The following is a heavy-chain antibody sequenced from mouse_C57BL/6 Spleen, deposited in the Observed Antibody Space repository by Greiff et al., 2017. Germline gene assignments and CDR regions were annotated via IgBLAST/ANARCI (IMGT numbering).Heavy chain of an antibody. Sequence: VQLKESGAELVKPGASVKLSCTASGFNIKDYYMHWVKQRTEQGLEWIGRIDPEDGETKYAPKFQGKATITADTSSNTADLQLSSLTSEDTAVYYCARTVVAYYFDYWGQGTTLTVSS. D-gene: IGHD1-1*01. CDR2: IDPEDGET. CDR3: ARTVVAYYFDY. J-gene: IGHJ2*01. CDR1: GFNIKDYY. V-gene: IGHV14-2*01.